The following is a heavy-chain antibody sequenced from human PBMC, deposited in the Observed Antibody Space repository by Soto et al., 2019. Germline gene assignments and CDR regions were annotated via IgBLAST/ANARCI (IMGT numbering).Heavy chain of an antibody. J-gene: IGHJ6*02. Sequence: QVQLVESGGGVVQPGRSLRLSCAASGFTFGSYAMHWVRQAPGKGLECVAVIAYDGSNKFYRDYVRGRFTISRDNSENTLYLQINRLRYEDTAVYYCARGDREDIAVVIGVRPGEYGVDVWGQGTTVTVSS. CDR1: GFTFGSYA. CDR3: ARGDREDIAVVIGVRPGEYGVDV. V-gene: IGHV3-30-3*01. D-gene: IGHD2-15*01. CDR2: IAYDGSNK.